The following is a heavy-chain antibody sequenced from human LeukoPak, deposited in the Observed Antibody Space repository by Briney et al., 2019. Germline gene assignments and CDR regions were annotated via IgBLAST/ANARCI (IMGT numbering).Heavy chain of an antibody. J-gene: IGHJ6*02. CDR1: GFTFSSYA. CDR3: ARGPSV. Sequence: GGSLRLSSAASGFTFSSYAMHWVRQAPGKGLEWVAVISYDGSNKYYADSVKGRFTISRDNSKNTLYLQMNSLRAEDTAVYYCARGPSVWGQGTTVTVSS. CDR2: ISYDGSNK. V-gene: IGHV3-30-3*01.